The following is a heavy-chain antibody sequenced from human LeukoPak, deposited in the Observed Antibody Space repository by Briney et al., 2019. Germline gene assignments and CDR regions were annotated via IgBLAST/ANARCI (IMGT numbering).Heavy chain of an antibody. D-gene: IGHD3-16*02. CDR3: ARHIGGGIEDMDV. J-gene: IGHJ6*03. CDR2: IYVTGT. CDR1: GGSIGTYY. V-gene: IGHV4-59*08. Sequence: PSETLSLTCTVSGGSIGTYYWSWVRQSPGTGLEWIGYIYVTGTRYNPYLQSRVTISVNRSRNQFFLKMTSVTAADTAVYYCARHIGGGIEDMDVWGRGTKVTVSS.